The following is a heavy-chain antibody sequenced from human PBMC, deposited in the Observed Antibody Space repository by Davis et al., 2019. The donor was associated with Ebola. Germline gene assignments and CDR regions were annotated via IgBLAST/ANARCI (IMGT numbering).Heavy chain of an antibody. J-gene: IGHJ5*02. CDR1: GGSFSADM. V-gene: IGHV4-34*01. Sequence: MPGGSLRLSCAVYGGSFSADMWSWIRLPPGKGLEWIGKVSHGGVSDYNPSLTSRVTISVDTSKNQFSLRMNSVTAADTAVYYCAATAKTSITEAGLGYTYLDPWSQGTLVTVSS. CDR3: AATAKTSITEAGLGYTYLDP. D-gene: IGHD1-1*01. CDR2: VSHGGVS.